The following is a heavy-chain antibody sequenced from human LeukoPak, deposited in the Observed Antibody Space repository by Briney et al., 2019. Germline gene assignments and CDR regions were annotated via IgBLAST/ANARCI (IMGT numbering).Heavy chain of an antibody. CDR1: GYTFTSYG. D-gene: IGHD3-22*01. J-gene: IGHJ4*02. CDR3: ARDDDYYDSSGPSDY. V-gene: IGHV1-18*01. CDR2: ISAYNGNT. Sequence: ASVKVSCKASGYTFTSYGISWVRQAPGQGLEWMGWISAYNGNTNYAQKLQGRVTMTTDTSTSTAYMVLRSLRSDDTAVYYCARDDDYYDSSGPSDYWGQGTLVTVSS.